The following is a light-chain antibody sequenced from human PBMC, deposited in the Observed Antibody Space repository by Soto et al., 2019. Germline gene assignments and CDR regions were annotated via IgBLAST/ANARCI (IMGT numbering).Light chain of an antibody. CDR2: GAS. V-gene: IGKV3-20*01. CDR3: QQYGSSPRT. J-gene: IGKJ1*01. Sequence: EIVLTQSPGTLSLSPGERATLSCRASLSVSRSNLAWYQQKPGQAPRLLIYGASSRATGIPDRFSGSGSGTDFTLTISRLEPEDFAVYFCQQYGSSPRTFGQGTKVEIK. CDR1: LSVSRSN.